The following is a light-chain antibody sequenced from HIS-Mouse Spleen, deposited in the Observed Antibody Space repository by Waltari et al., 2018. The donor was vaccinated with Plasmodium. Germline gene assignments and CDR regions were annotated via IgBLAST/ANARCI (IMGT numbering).Light chain of an antibody. CDR3: CSYAGSYTWV. V-gene: IGLV2-11*01. CDR1: SSDVGGYNY. CDR2: DVS. Sequence: QSALTQPRSVSGSPGQSVTISCTGTSSDVGGYNYVSWYQQHPGKAPKLMIYDVSKRPSGGPDRFAGSKSGNTASLTIAGLQAEDEAYYYCCSYAGSYTWVFGGGTKLTVL. J-gene: IGLJ3*02.